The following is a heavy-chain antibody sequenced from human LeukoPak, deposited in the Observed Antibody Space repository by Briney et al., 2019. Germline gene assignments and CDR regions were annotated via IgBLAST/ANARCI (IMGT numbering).Heavy chain of an antibody. V-gene: IGHV4-4*07. Sequence: SETLSLTCTLSGGSISSYYWSWLRQPAGKGLEWIGRIYTSGSTNYNHSLKSRVTMSVDTSKNQFSLKLSSVTAADTAVYYCARFATDDYYFDYWGQGTLVTVSS. J-gene: IGHJ4*02. D-gene: IGHD2-15*01. CDR2: IYTSGST. CDR1: GGSISSYY. CDR3: ARFATDDYYFDY.